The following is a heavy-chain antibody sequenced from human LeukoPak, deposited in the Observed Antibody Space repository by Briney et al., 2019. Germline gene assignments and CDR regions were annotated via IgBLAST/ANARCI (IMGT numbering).Heavy chain of an antibody. J-gene: IGHJ4*02. Sequence: GGSLRLSCAASGFTFSSYVMHWVRQAPGKGLEWVAVIWYDGSNKYYADSVKGRFTISRDNSKNTLYLQMNSLRAEDTAVYYCARDSDYYDSSGYYGYWGQGTLVTVSS. CDR3: ARDSDYYDSSGYYGY. CDR2: IWYDGSNK. D-gene: IGHD3-22*01. V-gene: IGHV3-33*01. CDR1: GFTFSSYV.